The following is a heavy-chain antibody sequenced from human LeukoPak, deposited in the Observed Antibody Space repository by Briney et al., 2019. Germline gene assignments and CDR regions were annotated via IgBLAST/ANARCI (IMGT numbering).Heavy chain of an antibody. Sequence: TGGSLRLSCAASGFTFSSYSMNWVRQAPGKGLEWVSSISSSSSYIYYADSVKGRFTISRDNAKNSLYLQMNSLRAEDTAVYYCARRAYSSPSGMDVWGQGTTVTVSS. V-gene: IGHV3-21*01. J-gene: IGHJ6*02. CDR3: ARRAYSSPSGMDV. D-gene: IGHD3-22*01. CDR2: ISSSSSYI. CDR1: GFTFSSYS.